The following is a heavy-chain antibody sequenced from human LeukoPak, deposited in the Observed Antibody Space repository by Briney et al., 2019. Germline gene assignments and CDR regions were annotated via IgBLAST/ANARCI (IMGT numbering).Heavy chain of an antibody. D-gene: IGHD3/OR15-3a*01. Sequence: ASVKVSCKASGGTFSSYAISWVRQAPGQGLEWMGWMNPNSGNTGYAQKFQGRVTMTRNTSISTAYMELSSLRSEDTAVYYCARGGTGLVSFDYCGQGTLVTVSS. J-gene: IGHJ4*02. V-gene: IGHV1-8*02. CDR3: ARGGTGLVSFDY. CDR1: GGTFSSYA. CDR2: MNPNSGNT.